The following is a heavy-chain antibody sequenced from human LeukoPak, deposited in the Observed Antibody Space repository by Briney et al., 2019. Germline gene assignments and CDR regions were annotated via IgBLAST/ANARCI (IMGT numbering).Heavy chain of an antibody. CDR2: IYYSGST. Sequence: PSETLSLLCTVSGGSISSSSYYWGWVRRPPGKGLEWIGSIYYSGSTYYHPSLKRRVTISVDTSKNQFSLKLSSVTAADTAVYYCARQDVKNWFDPWGQGTLVTVSS. V-gene: IGHV4-39*01. CDR3: ARQDVKNWFDP. CDR1: GGSISSSSYY. J-gene: IGHJ5*02.